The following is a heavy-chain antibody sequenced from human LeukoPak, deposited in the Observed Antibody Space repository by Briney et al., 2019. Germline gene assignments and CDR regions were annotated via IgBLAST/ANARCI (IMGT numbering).Heavy chain of an antibody. Sequence: ASVKVSCKASGYTFTDYYIHWVRQAPGQGLEWMGWINPKSGGTNYAQKFQARVTMTRDTSISKVYMELSRLRSDDTAVYYCARTQQLVLRSPLDPWGQGTLVTVSS. CDR1: GYTFTDYY. J-gene: IGHJ5*02. D-gene: IGHD6-13*01. V-gene: IGHV1-2*02. CDR2: INPKSGGT. CDR3: ARTQQLVLRSPLDP.